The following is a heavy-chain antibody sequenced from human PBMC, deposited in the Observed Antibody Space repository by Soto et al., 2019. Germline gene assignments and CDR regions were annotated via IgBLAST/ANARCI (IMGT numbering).Heavy chain of an antibody. J-gene: IGHJ4*02. CDR3: ARFKGYGSSTSCYVEAFDY. V-gene: IGHV1-69*13. CDR1: GGTFSSYA. Sequence: GASVKVSCKASGGTFSSYAISWVRQAPGQGLEWMGGIIPIFGTANYAQKFQGRVTITADESTSTAYMELSSLRSEDTAVYYCARFKGYGSSTSCYVEAFDYWGKGTLVTVSS. D-gene: IGHD2-2*01. CDR2: IIPIFGTA.